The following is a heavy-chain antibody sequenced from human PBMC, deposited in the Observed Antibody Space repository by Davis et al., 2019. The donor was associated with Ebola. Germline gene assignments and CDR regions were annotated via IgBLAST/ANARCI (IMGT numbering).Heavy chain of an antibody. CDR2: IYPADSDT. D-gene: IGHD2-8*02. J-gene: IGHJ3*02. V-gene: IGHV5-51*01. CDR3: ASLRRTITGMDDGFDI. Sequence: GESLKISCEVSGYSFPDYWIAWVRQMPGKGLEWMGIIYPADSDTRYSPSFRGQVTISADKSMKTAFLQWSSLKASDSGMYYCASLRRTITGMDDGFDIWGQGTMVTVSS. CDR1: GYSFPDYW.